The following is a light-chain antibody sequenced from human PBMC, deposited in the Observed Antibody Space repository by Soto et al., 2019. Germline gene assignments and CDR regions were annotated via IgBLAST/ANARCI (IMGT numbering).Light chain of an antibody. CDR3: SSYTRSSTYV. CDR2: DVS. CDR1: RRDVNGYNY. J-gene: IGLJ1*01. Sequence: QSVLTQPASVSGSPGESITISCTGTRRDVNGYNYVSWYRQHPGRAPKLMIYDVSNRPSGVSNRFSGSKSGNTASLTISGFQAEDEADYYCSSYTRSSTYVFGPGTKVTVL. V-gene: IGLV2-14*01.